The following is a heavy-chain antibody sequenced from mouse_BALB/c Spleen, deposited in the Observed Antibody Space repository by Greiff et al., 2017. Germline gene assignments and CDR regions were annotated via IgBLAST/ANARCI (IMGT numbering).Heavy chain of an antibody. Sequence: EVMLVESGGGLVKPGGSLKLSCAASGFTFSSYAMSWVRQTPEKRLEWVATISSGGSYTYYPDSVKGRFTISRDNAKNTLYLQMSSLRSEDTAMYYCAREGGYDGYFDVWGAGTTVTVSS. CDR2: ISSGGSYT. J-gene: IGHJ1*01. CDR3: AREGGYDGYFDV. CDR1: GFTFSSYA. V-gene: IGHV5-9-1*01. D-gene: IGHD2-14*01.